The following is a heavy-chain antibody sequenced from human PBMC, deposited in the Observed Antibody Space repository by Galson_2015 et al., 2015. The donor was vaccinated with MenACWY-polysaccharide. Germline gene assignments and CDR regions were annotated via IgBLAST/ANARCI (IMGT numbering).Heavy chain of an antibody. CDR2: VASDGTNK. J-gene: IGHJ4*01. CDR1: GFTFSTYA. CDR3: ARGFQNTWDYSGCFDL. Sequence: LRLSCAASGFTFSTYAMHWVRQAPGKGLEWVAVVASDGTNKNYADSLKGRLTISRDNSKNTVFLQINSPRPEDTAVYFCARGFQNTWDYSGCFDLWGNGALVTVAS. D-gene: IGHD4-23*01. V-gene: IGHV3-30*04.